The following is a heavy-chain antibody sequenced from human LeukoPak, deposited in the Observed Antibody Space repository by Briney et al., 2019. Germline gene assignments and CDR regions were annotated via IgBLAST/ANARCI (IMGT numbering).Heavy chain of an antibody. CDR2: IWYDGSNK. D-gene: IGHD1/OR15-1a*01. CDR1: GFTFSNHG. CDR3: AENSALEY. Sequence: PGGSLRLSCAASGFTFSNHGMHWVRQAPGKGLEWVALIWYDGSNKEYAESVKGRFTISRDNSKNTLYLQMNSLRDEDTAVYYCAENSALEYWGQGTLVTVSS. V-gene: IGHV3-33*01. J-gene: IGHJ4*02.